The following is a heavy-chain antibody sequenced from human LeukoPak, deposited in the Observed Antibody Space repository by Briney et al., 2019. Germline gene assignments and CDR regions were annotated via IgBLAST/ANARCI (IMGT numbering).Heavy chain of an antibody. CDR1: GFTFSSYA. V-gene: IGHV3-23*01. CDR2: ISGSGGST. D-gene: IGHD3-10*01. CDR3: AKRAQPKTYYYGSGSSD. J-gene: IGHJ4*02. Sequence: GGSLRLSCAASGFTFSSYAMSWVRQAPGKGLEWVSAISGSGGSTYCADSVKGRFTISRDNSKNTLYLQMNSLRAEDTAVYYCAKRAQPKTYYYGSGSSDWGQGTLVTVSS.